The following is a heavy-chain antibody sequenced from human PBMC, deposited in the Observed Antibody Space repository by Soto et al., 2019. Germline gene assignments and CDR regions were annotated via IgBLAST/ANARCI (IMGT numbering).Heavy chain of an antibody. J-gene: IGHJ4*02. Sequence: QLQLQESGPGLVKPSETLSLTCTVSGGSISSSSYYWGWIRQPPGKGLEWIGSIYYSGSTYYNPSLKRRVTISVDTSKNQFSLKLSSVTAADTAVYYCARQRRYCSGGSCYRYFDYWGQGTLVTVSS. V-gene: IGHV4-39*01. CDR3: ARQRRYCSGGSCYRYFDY. CDR2: IYYSGST. CDR1: GGSISSSSYY. D-gene: IGHD2-15*01.